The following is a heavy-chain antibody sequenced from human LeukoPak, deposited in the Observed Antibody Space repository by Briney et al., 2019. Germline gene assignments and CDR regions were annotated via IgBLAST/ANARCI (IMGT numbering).Heavy chain of an antibody. D-gene: IGHD3-10*01. V-gene: IGHV4-34*01. CDR3: ARRFYGSGSIDP. CDR2: INHSGST. Sequence: SETLSLTCAVYGGSFSGYYWSWIRQPPGKGLEWIGEINHSGSTNYNPSLKSRVTISVDTSKNQFSLKLSSVTAADTAVYYCARRFYGSGSIDPWGQGTLVIVSS. CDR1: GGSFSGYY. J-gene: IGHJ5*02.